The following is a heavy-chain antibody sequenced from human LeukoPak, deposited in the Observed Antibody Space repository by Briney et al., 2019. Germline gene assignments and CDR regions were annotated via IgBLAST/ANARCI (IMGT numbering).Heavy chain of an antibody. Sequence: ASVKVSCKASGGTFSSYAISWVRQAPGQGLEWMGRIIPIFGTANYAQKFQGRVTITTDESTSTAYMELSSLRSEDTAVYYCARDSDYYDSSVGCAFDIWGQGTMVTVSS. CDR2: IIPIFGTA. CDR1: GGTFSSYA. D-gene: IGHD3-22*01. J-gene: IGHJ3*02. V-gene: IGHV1-69*05. CDR3: ARDSDYYDSSVGCAFDI.